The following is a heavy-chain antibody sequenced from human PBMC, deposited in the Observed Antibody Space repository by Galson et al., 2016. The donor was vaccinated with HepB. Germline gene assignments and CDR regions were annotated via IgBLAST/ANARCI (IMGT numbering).Heavy chain of an antibody. V-gene: IGHV3-64D*08. CDR1: GFTFSYFP. J-gene: IGHJ4*02. D-gene: IGHD3-22*01. CDR2: LSSDGGST. Sequence: SLRLSCAASGFTFSYFPMHWVRQAPGKGLESISALSSDGGSTYYADSVKGRFSISRDNSRNTLYLHMSSLRPEDTAVYYCVKSDPMSLVDYWGQGTLVIVSS. CDR3: VKSDPMSLVDY.